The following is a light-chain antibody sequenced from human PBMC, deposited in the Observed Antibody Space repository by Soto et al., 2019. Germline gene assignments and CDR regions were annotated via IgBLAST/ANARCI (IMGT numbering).Light chain of an antibody. V-gene: IGKV3-20*01. J-gene: IGKJ4*01. CDR3: QQFGSSPLT. CDR1: QSVTSSY. Sequence: IVLTQSPGTLSLSPGERATLSCRASQSVTSSYLAWYQQKPGQAPRLLIYGASSRATGIPDRFSGSGSGTDFTLTISRLETEDFAVYYCQQFGSSPLTFGAGTKVEIK. CDR2: GAS.